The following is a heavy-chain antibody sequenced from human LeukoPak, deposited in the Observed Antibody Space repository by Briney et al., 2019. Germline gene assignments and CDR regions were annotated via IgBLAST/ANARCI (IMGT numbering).Heavy chain of an antibody. J-gene: IGHJ4*02. Sequence: PSGTLSLTCAVSGGSISSVNWWSRVRQPPGKGLEWIGKIFHSGTIDYNPSLKSRVTMSVDKSKNQFSLKLRSVTAADTAVYYCARLIGYASGWYLDFWGQGALVTVSS. CDR2: IFHSGTI. V-gene: IGHV4-4*02. CDR1: GGSISSVNW. CDR3: ARLIGYASGWYLDF. D-gene: IGHD6-19*01.